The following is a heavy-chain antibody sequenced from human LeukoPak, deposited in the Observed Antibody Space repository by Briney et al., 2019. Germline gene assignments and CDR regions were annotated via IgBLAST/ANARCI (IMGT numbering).Heavy chain of an antibody. CDR2: INPNSGGT. J-gene: IGHJ4*02. D-gene: IGHD3-22*01. Sequence: ASVKVSCKASGYTFTGYYMHWVRQAPGQGLEWIGRINPNSGGTNYAQKFQGRVTMTRDTSISTAYMELSRLRSDDTAVYYCARGTYYYDSSGYSGTDYWGQGTLVTVSS. V-gene: IGHV1-2*06. CDR1: GYTFTGYY. CDR3: ARGTYYYDSSGYSGTDY.